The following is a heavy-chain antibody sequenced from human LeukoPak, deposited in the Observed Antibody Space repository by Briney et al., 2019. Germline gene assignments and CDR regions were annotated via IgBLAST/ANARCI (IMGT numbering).Heavy chain of an antibody. Sequence: PGGSLRLSCAASGFTFSDYYMSWIRQAPGKGLEWVSLISSTSPRAISYGDSVKGRFTTSRDDAKDSLFLQMNNLRVEDTAMYYCAGHARGSYLVYWGQGILVTVSA. J-gene: IGHJ4*02. CDR2: ISSTSPRAI. CDR3: AGHARGSYLVY. V-gene: IGHV3-11*01. CDR1: GFTFSDYY. D-gene: IGHD6-6*01.